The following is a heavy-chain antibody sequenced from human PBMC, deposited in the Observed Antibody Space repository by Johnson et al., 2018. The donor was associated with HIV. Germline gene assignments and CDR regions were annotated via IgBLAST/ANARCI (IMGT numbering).Heavy chain of an antibody. CDR2: ISYDGSSK. J-gene: IGHJ3*02. CDR3: AAGGGDCYPSHWGFCAFDI. Sequence: QMQLVESGGGVVQPGRSLRLSCAASRFTFSTYGMHWVRQAPGKGLEWVAVISYDGSSKFYADSVQGRFTISSDNSKNTLYLQMNSLTGEDTAIYYCAAGGGDCYPSHWGFCAFDIWGRGTMVTVSS. V-gene: IGHV3-30*03. D-gene: IGHD2-21*01. CDR1: RFTFSTYG.